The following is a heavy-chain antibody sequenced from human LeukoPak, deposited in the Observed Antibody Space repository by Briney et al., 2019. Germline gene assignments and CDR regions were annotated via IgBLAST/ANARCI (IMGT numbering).Heavy chain of an antibody. V-gene: IGHV3-23*01. J-gene: IGHJ6*02. CDR2: ISGSGGST. CDR3: AKEWPYSSSWYNYYYYYGMDV. CDR1: GFTFSSYA. Sequence: EGSLRLSCAASGFTFSSYAMSWVRQAPGKGLEWVSAISGSGGSTYYADSVKGRFTISRDNSKNTLYLQMNSLRAEDTAVYYCAKEWPYSSSWYNYYYYYGMDVWGQGTTVTVSS. D-gene: IGHD6-13*01.